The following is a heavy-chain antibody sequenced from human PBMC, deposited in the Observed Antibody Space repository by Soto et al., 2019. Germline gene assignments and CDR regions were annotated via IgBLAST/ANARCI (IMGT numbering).Heavy chain of an antibody. J-gene: IGHJ4*02. CDR2: ISSSSFNI. V-gene: IGHV3-48*02. CDR1: GFSFSTYS. D-gene: IGHD2-2*01. Sequence: PGGSLRLSCAASGFSFSTYSMNWVRQAPGKGLEWLSYISSSSFNIYYADSVKGRFTISRDNAKNSLYLQMNSLRDEDTAVYYCARNIQMGYCSSTSCLFDYWGQGTLVTVSS. CDR3: ARNIQMGYCSSTSCLFDY.